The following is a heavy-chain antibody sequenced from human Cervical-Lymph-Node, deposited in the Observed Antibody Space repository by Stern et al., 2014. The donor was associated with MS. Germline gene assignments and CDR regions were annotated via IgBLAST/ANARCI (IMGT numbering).Heavy chain of an antibody. CDR3: AHGLEIRLWAAY. CDR2: IYWDDDK. CDR1: GFSLSTSGVG. J-gene: IGHJ4*02. V-gene: IGHV2-5*02. D-gene: IGHD5-18*01. Sequence: QVTLRESGPTLVKPTQTLTLTCTFSGFSLSTSGVGVGWIRQPPGKALEWLALIYWDDDKRYSPSLESMITITKDTSKIQVVITMTNMDPVDTATYYCAHGLEIRLWAAYWGQGTLVTVSS.